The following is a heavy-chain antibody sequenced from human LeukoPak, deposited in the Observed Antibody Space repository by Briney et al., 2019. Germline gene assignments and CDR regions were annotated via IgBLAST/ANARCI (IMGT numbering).Heavy chain of an antibody. CDR1: GFTFSSYG. J-gene: IGHJ6*02. CDR3: ARAISGYDEAGMDV. D-gene: IGHD5-12*01. CDR2: IWYDGSNK. Sequence: AGRPLRLSCAASGFTFSSYGMHWVRQAPGKGLEWVAVIWYDGSNKYYADSVKGRFTISRDNSKNTLYLQMNSLRAEDTAVYYCARAISGYDEAGMDVWGQGTTVTVS. V-gene: IGHV3-33*01.